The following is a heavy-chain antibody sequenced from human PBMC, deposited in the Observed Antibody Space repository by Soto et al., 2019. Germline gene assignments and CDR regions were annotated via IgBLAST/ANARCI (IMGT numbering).Heavy chain of an antibody. CDR1: GGSIDSGGYY. Sequence: SETLSLTCTISGGSIDSGGYYWSWIRQHPTEGLEWIGYIHNNRATYYNPSLTARVSISADRSKTQFSLNVYSVNAADTGVYCGAREAAGSYWLDPWGPGVLVTVSS. D-gene: IGHD3-10*01. V-gene: IGHV4-31*03. CDR3: AREAAGSYWLDP. J-gene: IGHJ5*01. CDR2: IHNNRAT.